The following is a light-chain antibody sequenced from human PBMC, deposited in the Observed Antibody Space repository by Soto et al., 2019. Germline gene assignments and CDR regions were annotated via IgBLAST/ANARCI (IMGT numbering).Light chain of an antibody. V-gene: IGLV1-44*01. Sequence: QSVLTQPPSASGTPGQRVTISCSGSSCNIGSNTVNWYQHLPGTAPKLLIYSNNKRPSGVPDRFSGSKSAPSAPLAISGLQSAHDADYYSSAWDHSLNVVVFGCGTKLTVL. CDR3: SAWDHSLNVVV. CDR2: SNN. CDR1: SCNIGSNT. J-gene: IGLJ2*01.